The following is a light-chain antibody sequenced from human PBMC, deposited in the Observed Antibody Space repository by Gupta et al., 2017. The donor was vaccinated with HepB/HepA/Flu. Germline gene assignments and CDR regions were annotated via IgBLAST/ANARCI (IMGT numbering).Light chain of an antibody. CDR3: AAWDDSRNGWV. CDR1: SSHIGSNT. V-gene: IGLV1-44*01. J-gene: IGLJ3*02. CDR2: SNN. Sequence: QSVLTQPPSASGTPGQRVPISCSGSSSHIGSNTVNWYQQLPGTAPKLLIYSNNQRPSGVPDRFSGSKSGTSAALAISGLQSEDEADYYCAAWDDSRNGWVFGGGTKLTVL.